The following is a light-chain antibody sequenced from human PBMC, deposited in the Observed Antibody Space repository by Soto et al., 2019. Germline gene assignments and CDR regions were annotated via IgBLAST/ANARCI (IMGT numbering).Light chain of an antibody. J-gene: IGLJ2*01. CDR2: GDN. Sequence: QLVLTQPTSASGTPGQRVTISCSGSGSSIGTNTVNWYRQLPGTAPKLLIYGDNQRPSGVPDRFSGSKSGTSASLAISGLQSEDEAEYYCAAWDGSLNNVLFGGGTKLTVL. CDR3: AAWDGSLNNVL. CDR1: GSSIGTNT. V-gene: IGLV1-44*01.